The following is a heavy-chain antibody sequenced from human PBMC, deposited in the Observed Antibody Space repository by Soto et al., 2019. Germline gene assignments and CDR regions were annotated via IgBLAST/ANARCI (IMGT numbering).Heavy chain of an antibody. V-gene: IGHV4-34*01. D-gene: IGHD3-10*01. Sequence: SETLSLTCAVYGGSFSGYYWSWIRQPPGKGLEWIGEINHSGSTNYNPSLKSRVTISVDTSKNQFSLKLSSVTAADTAVYYCARGRDPFYGSGSYWDYWGQGTLVTVSS. CDR2: INHSGST. J-gene: IGHJ4*02. CDR1: GGSFSGYY. CDR3: ARGRDPFYGSGSYWDY.